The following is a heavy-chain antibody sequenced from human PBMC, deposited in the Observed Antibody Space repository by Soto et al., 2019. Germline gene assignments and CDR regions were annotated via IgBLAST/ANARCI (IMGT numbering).Heavy chain of an antibody. J-gene: IGHJ4*02. V-gene: IGHV4-34*01. CDR3: GRATYYYDSRGVFDY. D-gene: IGHD3-22*01. Sequence: SETLSLTCAVYGGSFSGYYWSWIRQPPGKGLEWIGEINHSGSTNYNPSLKSRVTISVDTSKNQSSLKLSSVTAADTAVYYCGRATYYYDSRGVFDYWGQGTLVTVSS. CDR2: INHSGST. CDR1: GGSFSGYY.